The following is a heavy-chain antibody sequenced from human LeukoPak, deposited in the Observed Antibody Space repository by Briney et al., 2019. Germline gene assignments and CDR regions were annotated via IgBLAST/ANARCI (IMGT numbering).Heavy chain of an antibody. CDR2: INPNSGGT. CDR3: ARELGYCSSTSCYKSDAFDI. Sequence: AASVKVSCKASGYTFTGYYMHWVRQAPGQGLEWMGWINPNSGGTNYAQKFQGWVTMTRDTSISTAYMELSRLRSDDTAVYYCARELGYCSSTSCYKSDAFDIWGQGTMVTVSS. V-gene: IGHV1-2*04. CDR1: GYTFTGYY. J-gene: IGHJ3*02. D-gene: IGHD2-2*02.